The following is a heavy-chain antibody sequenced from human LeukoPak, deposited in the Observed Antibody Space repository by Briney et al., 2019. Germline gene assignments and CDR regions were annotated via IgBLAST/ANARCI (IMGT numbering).Heavy chain of an antibody. V-gene: IGHV5-51*01. CDR2: IYPGDSDN. J-gene: IGHJ4*02. CDR1: GYTFTSSW. Sequence: GESLKISCTASGYTFTSSWTGWVRHMPGKGLRWMRHIYPGDSDNRYSSSFQGQVIIAADKPISTAYLQWSSLKDSDTAMYYCARLSYSSSSAWSQFLDYWGQGTLVTVSS. CDR3: ARLSYSSSSAWSQFLDY. D-gene: IGHD6-6*01.